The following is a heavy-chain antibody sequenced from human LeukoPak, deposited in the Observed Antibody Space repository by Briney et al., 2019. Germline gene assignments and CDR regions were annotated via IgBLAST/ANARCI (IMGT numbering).Heavy chain of an antibody. CDR3: AKRSGYTTGWFFDF. D-gene: IGHD6-19*01. Sequence: GGSLRLSCAASGFSFSSYAMSWVRQAPGKGLEWVSSISGSGDNTYYAESVKGRFTISRDNSKNTLFLQMNSLRAEDTAVFYCAKRSGYTTGWFFDFWGQGTLVSVSS. CDR2: ISGSGDNT. CDR1: GFSFSSYA. V-gene: IGHV3-23*01. J-gene: IGHJ4*02.